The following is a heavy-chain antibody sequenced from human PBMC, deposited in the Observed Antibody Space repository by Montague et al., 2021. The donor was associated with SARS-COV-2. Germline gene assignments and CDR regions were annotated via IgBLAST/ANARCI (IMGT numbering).Heavy chain of an antibody. J-gene: IGHJ6*02. Sequence: SVKVSCKASGYTFSTSAMNWVRQVPGQGLEWMGWINTNTGNPTYAQGFTGRFVFSLDTSVSTAYLQIDSLEAEDTAVYYCARGLKKWSIRYYYFYGMDVWGQGTTVTVSS. CDR3: ARGLKKWSIRYYYFYGMDV. V-gene: IGHV7-4-1*01. CDR1: GYTFSTSA. CDR2: INTNTGNP. D-gene: IGHD6-6*01.